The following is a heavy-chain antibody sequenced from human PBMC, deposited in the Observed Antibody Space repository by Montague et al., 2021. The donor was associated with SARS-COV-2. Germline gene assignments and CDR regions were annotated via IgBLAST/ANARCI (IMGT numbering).Heavy chain of an antibody. V-gene: IGHV4-59*01. CDR2: INSNGGT. CDR1: GDSISTYY. D-gene: IGHD3-10*01. J-gene: IGHJ5*02. CDR3: ARATSVRGAVSWFDP. Sequence: SETLSLTCTVSGDSISTYYWSWIRQPPGKGLEWIGYINSNGGTNDNPSPRSRLTMSVDTSKNQFSLQLRSMTPADTAVYFCARATSVRGAVSWFDPWGQGILVTVSS.